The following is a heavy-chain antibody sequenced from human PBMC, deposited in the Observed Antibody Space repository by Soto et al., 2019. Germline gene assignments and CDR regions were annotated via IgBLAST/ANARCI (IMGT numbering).Heavy chain of an antibody. CDR1: GGSIRSSNYY. D-gene: IGHD2-21*01. J-gene: IGHJ3*02. Sequence: QLQLQESGPGLVKPSETLSLTCTVSGGSIRSSNYYWGWIRQPPGKGLEWIGSIYDSGSTYYNPSLKSRGTISVDTSKNQCSLKLSSVTAAYTAVYYCAQNGAYGELNLGYPFDILGRGKIVTVSS. CDR2: IYDSGST. CDR3: AQNGAYGELNLGYPFDI. V-gene: IGHV4-39*01.